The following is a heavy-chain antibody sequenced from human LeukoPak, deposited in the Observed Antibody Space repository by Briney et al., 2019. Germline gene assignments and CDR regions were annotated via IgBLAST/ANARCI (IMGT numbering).Heavy chain of an antibody. CDR3: TKEGGPMAVTTERYSFDQ. V-gene: IGHV3-48*03. D-gene: IGHD4-17*01. J-gene: IGHJ4*02. Sequence: PGGSLRLSCAASGFTFSSYEMNWVRQAPGKGLEWVSYISSSGSTIYYADSVKGRFTISRDNAKNSLYLQMNSLRAEDTAVYYCTKEGGPMAVTTERYSFDQWGQGTLVTVSS. CDR1: GFTFSSYE. CDR2: ISSSGSTI.